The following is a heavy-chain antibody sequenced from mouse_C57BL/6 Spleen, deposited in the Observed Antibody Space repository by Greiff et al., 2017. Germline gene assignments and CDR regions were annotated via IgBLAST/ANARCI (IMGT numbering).Heavy chain of an antibody. D-gene: IGHD2-1*01. CDR1: GYTFTSYW. CDR2: IDPNSGDT. V-gene: IGHV1-72*01. J-gene: IGHJ2*01. Sequence: QVQLQQPGAELVKPGASVKLSCKASGYTFTSYWMHWVKQRPGRGLEWIGRIDPNSGDTKYNEKFKNKATLTVDKPSSTAYIQLSSLTSEDSAVYYCASGNWYYFDYWGQGTTLTVSS. CDR3: ASGNWYYFDY.